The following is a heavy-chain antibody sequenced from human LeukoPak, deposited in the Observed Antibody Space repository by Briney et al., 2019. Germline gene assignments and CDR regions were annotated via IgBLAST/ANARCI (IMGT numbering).Heavy chain of an antibody. Sequence: ASVKVSCKASGYTVSDYFIHWVRQAPAQGLEWMGRINPNSGVTEYAQNFQGRVTMTRDTSISASYMELIRLTSDGTAIYYCARDLSSTSNWELDYWGQGTLVTVSS. V-gene: IGHV1-2*06. D-gene: IGHD7-27*01. CDR1: GYTVSDYF. CDR3: ARDLSSTSNWELDY. CDR2: INPNSGVT. J-gene: IGHJ4*02.